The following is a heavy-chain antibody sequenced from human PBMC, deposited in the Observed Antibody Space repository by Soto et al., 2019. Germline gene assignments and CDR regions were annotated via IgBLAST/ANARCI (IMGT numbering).Heavy chain of an antibody. J-gene: IGHJ3*02. Sequence: GASVKVSCKASGYTFTGYYMHWVRQAPGQGLEWMGWINPNSGGTNYAQKFQGWVTMTRDTSISTAYMELSRLRSDDTAVYYCAIEGSGSGPNDAIDISGQGTIVTVSS. V-gene: IGHV1-2*04. CDR1: GYTFTGYY. CDR2: INPNSGGT. CDR3: AIEGSGSGPNDAIDI. D-gene: IGHD3-10*01.